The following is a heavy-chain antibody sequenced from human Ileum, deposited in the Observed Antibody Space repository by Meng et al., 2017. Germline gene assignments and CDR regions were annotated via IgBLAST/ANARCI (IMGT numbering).Heavy chain of an antibody. Sequence: VELVQDGGECQKPWSLVTVSCKASVGTFSSNAIRWVRQAHGQGLEWMGGIIPIFGTANYAQKFQGRVTITAEKSTSTAYMELSSLRSEDTAVYYCAIPDCSSTSCYAGYWGQGTLVTVSS. D-gene: IGHD2-2*01. V-gene: IGHV1-69*06. J-gene: IGHJ4*02. CDR2: IIPIFGTA. CDR3: AIPDCSSTSCYAGY. CDR1: VGTFSSNA.